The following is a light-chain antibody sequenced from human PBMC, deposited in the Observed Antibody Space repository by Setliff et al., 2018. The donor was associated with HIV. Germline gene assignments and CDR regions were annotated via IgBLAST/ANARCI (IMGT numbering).Light chain of an antibody. V-gene: IGLV1-47*01. CDR1: SSSIGRNT. CDR3: AAWDDSLSASYV. J-gene: IGLJ1*01. CDR2: RNN. Sequence: QSVLTQPPSASGTPGQRVTISCSGSSSSIGRNTVNWYQNLPGTAPKLLIYRNNQRPSGVPDRFSGSKSGTSASLAISGLRSEDEADYYCAAWDDSLSASYVFGTGTKGTVL.